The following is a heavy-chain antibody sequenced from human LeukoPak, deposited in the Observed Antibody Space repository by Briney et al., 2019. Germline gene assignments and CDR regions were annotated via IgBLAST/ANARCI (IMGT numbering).Heavy chain of an antibody. D-gene: IGHD2-2*01. CDR1: GFTFSDYY. J-gene: IGHJ5*02. CDR2: ISSSGSTI. V-gene: IGHV3-11*01. CDR3: ARANIVVVPAGVDP. Sequence: PGGPLRLSCAASGFTFSDYYMSWIRQAPGKGLEWVSYISSSGSTIYYAVSVKGRFTISRDNAKNSLYLQMSSLRAEDTAVYYCARANIVVVPAGVDPWGQGTLVTVSS.